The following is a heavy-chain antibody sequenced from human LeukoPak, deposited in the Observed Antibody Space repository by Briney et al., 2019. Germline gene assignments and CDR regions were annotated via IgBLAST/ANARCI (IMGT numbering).Heavy chain of an antibody. J-gene: IGHJ4*02. Sequence: ASVKVSCKASGYTFTGYYIHWVRQAPGRGLEWMGWINPDSGGTKYAQKFQGRVTMTRDTSISTAYMELSRLTSDDTAVYYCAREGQYYDTSGFFDYWGQGTLVTVSS. CDR2: INPDSGGT. CDR3: AREGQYYDTSGFFDY. V-gene: IGHV1-2*02. CDR1: GYTFTGYY. D-gene: IGHD3-22*01.